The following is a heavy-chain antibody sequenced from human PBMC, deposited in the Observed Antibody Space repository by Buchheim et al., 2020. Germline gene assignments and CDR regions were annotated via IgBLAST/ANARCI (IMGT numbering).Heavy chain of an antibody. Sequence: QVQLQESGPGLVKPSGTLSLTCAVSGGSISSSNWWSWVRQPPGKGLEWIGEIYHSGSTNYNPSLKSRVTISVDKSKNQFSLKLSSVTAADTAVYYCARDEYYYDSSGYYPRSDYYYGMDVWGQGTT. J-gene: IGHJ6*02. CDR3: ARDEYYYDSSGYYPRSDYYYGMDV. CDR2: IYHSGST. D-gene: IGHD3-22*01. V-gene: IGHV4-4*02. CDR1: GGSISSSNW.